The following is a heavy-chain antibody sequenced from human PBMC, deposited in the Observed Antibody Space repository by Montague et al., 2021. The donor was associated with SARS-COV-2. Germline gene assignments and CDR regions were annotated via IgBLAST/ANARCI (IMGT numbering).Heavy chain of an antibody. V-gene: IGHV4-59*12. D-gene: IGHD3-10*01. CDR2: IYYSGSS. CDR3: ARDRPRSYYYDSGTYTWGGYGMDV. J-gene: IGHJ6*02. Sequence: SETLSLTCTVSGGSISSYNWCWIRQPPGKGLEWIGYIYYSGSSNYNHSLHSRVTMSVDTSTNKFSLKLSSVTAADTAVYYCARDRPRSYYYDSGTYTWGGYGMDVWGQGTTVTVSS. CDR1: GGSISSYN.